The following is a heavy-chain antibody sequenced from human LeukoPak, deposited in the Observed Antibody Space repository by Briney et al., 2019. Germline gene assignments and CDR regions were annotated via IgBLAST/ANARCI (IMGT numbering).Heavy chain of an antibody. J-gene: IGHJ4*02. Sequence: PGGSLRLSCAASGFTFSSYSMNWVRQAPGKGLEWASSISSSSSYIYYADSVKGRFTISRDNAKNSLYLQMNSLRAEDTAVYYCAREGLDYVWGSYRSFYHWGQGTLVTVSS. V-gene: IGHV3-21*01. CDR2: ISSSSSYI. CDR1: GFTFSSYS. CDR3: AREGLDYVWGSYRSFYH. D-gene: IGHD3-16*02.